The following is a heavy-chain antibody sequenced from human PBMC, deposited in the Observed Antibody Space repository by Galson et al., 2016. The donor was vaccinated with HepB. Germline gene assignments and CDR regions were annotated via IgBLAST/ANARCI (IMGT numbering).Heavy chain of an antibody. J-gene: IGHJ3*01. CDR2: ISYHGRDK. D-gene: IGHD3-22*01. CDR1: GFIFGDYG. Sequence: SLRLSCAGSGFIFGDYGMHWVRQAPGKGLEWVAVISYHGRDKYYRDTVKGRFTISRDNSNNMQYLRMSSLRVEDTAVYYCARDWRNVNGGYYGNDAFDFWRQGTMVTVSS. V-gene: IGHV3-33*05. CDR3: ARDWRNVNGGYYGNDAFDF.